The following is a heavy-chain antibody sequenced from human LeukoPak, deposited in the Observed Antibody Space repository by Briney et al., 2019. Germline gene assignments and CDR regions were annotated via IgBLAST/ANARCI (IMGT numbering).Heavy chain of an antibody. CDR3: AKDRAGDGEAWPDY. V-gene: IGHV3-30*02. J-gene: IGHJ4*02. CDR1: GFTFSDYG. CDR2: IRYDGSNK. Sequence: PGGSLRLSCAASGFTFSDYGLHWVRQAPGEGLEWVTFIRYDGSNKFYAESVKGRFTISRDNSKNTLYLQMNSLRAEDTAMYYCAKDRAGDGEAWPDYCGQGILVTVSS. D-gene: IGHD2-21*02.